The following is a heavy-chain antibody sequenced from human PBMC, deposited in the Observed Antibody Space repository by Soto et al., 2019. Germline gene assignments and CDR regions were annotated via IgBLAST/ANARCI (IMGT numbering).Heavy chain of an antibody. CDR1: GYIFTGYH. D-gene: IGHD1-7*01. CDR2: INPNSGGT. Sequence: VQLVQSGVEVKKPGASVKVSCKASGYIFTGYHMHWVRQAPGQGLEWMGWINPNSGGTKYGQQFPGRVPMTRATSINTACMELGSLRSDDTAVYYCAREELTIYYYGMDVWGQGTTVTVSS. CDR3: AREELTIYYYGMDV. J-gene: IGHJ6*02. V-gene: IGHV1-2*02.